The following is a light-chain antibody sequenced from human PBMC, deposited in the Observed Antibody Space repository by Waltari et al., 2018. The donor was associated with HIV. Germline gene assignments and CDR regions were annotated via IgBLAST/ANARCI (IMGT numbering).Light chain of an antibody. J-gene: IGKJ2*02. CDR2: GAS. Sequence: DIQMTQSPSSLSAYVGDRVTIACRASQSISNYLNWYQQKPGKAPNLLIYGASSLQSVVPSRFSGSGSGTDFTLTISSLQPEDFVTYYCQQSYTPPRTFGQGTKVEIK. CDR3: QQSYTPPRT. V-gene: IGKV1-39*01. CDR1: QSISNY.